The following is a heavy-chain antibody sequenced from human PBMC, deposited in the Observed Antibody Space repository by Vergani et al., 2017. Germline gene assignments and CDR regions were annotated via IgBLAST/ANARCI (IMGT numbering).Heavy chain of an antibody. Sequence: VQLVESGAEVKKPGASVKVSCKASGYTFTSYYMHWVRQAPGQGLEWMGIINPSGGSTSYAQKFQGRVTMTRDTSTSTVYMELSSLRSEDTAVYYCARDRDLNWNQEGGYYYYGMDVWGQGTTVTVSS. V-gene: IGHV1-46*01. CDR1: GYTFTSYY. J-gene: IGHJ6*02. CDR2: INPSGGST. D-gene: IGHD1-20*01. CDR3: ARDRDLNWNQEGGYYYYGMDV.